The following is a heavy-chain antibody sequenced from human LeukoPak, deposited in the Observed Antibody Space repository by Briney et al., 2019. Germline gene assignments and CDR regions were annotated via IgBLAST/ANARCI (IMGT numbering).Heavy chain of an antibody. CDR2: INTNTGNP. CDR3: ARVSGYCSSTSCYPSK. Sequence: ASVKVSCKASGYTFTSSAMSWVRQAPGQGLEWMGWINTNTGNPTYAQGFTGRFVFSLDTSVNTAYLQISSLKAEDTVVYFCARVSGYCSSTSCYPSKWGQGTLVTVSS. J-gene: IGHJ4*02. V-gene: IGHV7-4-1*02. CDR1: GYTFTSSA. D-gene: IGHD2-2*01.